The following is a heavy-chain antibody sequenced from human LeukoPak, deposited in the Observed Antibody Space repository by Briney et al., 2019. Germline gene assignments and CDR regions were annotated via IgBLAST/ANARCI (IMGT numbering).Heavy chain of an antibody. CDR3: ASSYCSGGSCYAFDY. J-gene: IGHJ4*02. Sequence: GGSLSLSCAASGFTFSSYSMNWVRQAPGKGLEWVSCISKSSSYIDYAGSVKGRFTISRDNAKNSLYLQMNSLRAEDTAVYYCASSYCSGGSCYAFDYWGQGTLVTVSS. D-gene: IGHD2-15*01. CDR1: GFTFSSYS. CDR2: ISKSSSYI. V-gene: IGHV3-21*01.